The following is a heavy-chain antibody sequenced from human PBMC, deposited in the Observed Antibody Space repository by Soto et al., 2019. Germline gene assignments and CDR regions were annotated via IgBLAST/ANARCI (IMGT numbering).Heavy chain of an antibody. Sequence: QVQLVQSGAEVKKPGSSVKVSCKASGGTFSSYAISWVRQAPGQGLEWMGGIIPIFGTANYAQKFQGRVTITADESTSTAYMELSSLRSEDTAVYYCARYRPSIERGSYYGGAFDYWGQGTLVTVSS. CDR3: ARYRPSIERGSYYGGAFDY. V-gene: IGHV1-69*01. CDR2: IIPIFGTA. D-gene: IGHD1-26*01. CDR1: GGTFSSYA. J-gene: IGHJ4*02.